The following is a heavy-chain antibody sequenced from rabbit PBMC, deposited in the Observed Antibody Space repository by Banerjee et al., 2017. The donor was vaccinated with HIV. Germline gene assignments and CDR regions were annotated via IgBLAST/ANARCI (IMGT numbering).Heavy chain of an antibody. CDR2: IVAGSSGST. CDR1: GFSFSSSYY. J-gene: IGHJ6*01. D-gene: IGHD1-1*01. V-gene: IGHV1S40*01. CDR3: ARGYASNDGYYHL. Sequence: QSLEESGGDLVKPEGSLTLTCTASGFSFSSSYYMCWVRQAPGKGLEWITCIVAGSSGSTYYASWAKGRFTISKTSSTTVTLQLTSLTAADTATYFCARGYASNDGYYHLWGPGTLVTVS.